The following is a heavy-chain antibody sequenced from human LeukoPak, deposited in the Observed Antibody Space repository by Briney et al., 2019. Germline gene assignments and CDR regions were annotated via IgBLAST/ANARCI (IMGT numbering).Heavy chain of an antibody. Sequence: GGSLRLSCAASGFTFSDHYMDWVRQAPGKGLEWVGRTRNKANSYTTDYAASVKGRFTISRDDSKNSMYLEMNSLKTEDTAVYYCAREDTFTPFSYWGQGTLVTVSS. V-gene: IGHV3-72*01. CDR3: AREDTFTPFSY. CDR2: TRNKANSYTT. CDR1: GFTFSDHY. J-gene: IGHJ4*02. D-gene: IGHD5-18*01.